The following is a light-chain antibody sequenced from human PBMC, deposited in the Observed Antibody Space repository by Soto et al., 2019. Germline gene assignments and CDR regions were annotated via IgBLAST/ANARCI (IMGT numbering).Light chain of an antibody. Sequence: QSALTQPASVCGSPGQSITISCTGTSRDVGGYNYVSWYQHHPGKAPKLMIYDVSNRPSGVSNRFSGSKSGNTASLTISGLQAEDEADYYCSSYTSSSTLVVFGPGTKLTVL. J-gene: IGLJ1*01. CDR3: SSYTSSSTLVV. CDR1: SRDVGGYNY. CDR2: DVS. V-gene: IGLV2-14*03.